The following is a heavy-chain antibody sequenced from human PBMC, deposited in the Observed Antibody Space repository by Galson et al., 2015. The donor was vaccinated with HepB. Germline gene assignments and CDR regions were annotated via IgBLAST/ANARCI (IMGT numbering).Heavy chain of an antibody. CDR1: GYTFTDYG. J-gene: IGHJ6*03. D-gene: IGHD3-10*01. V-gene: IGHV1-2*04. Sequence: SVKVSCKASGYTFTDYGFTRVRQAPGHGLEWMGWISPNTGVTDYAQKFQGWVTLTRDTAISTVYMDLSRLTSADTAVYYCARDLGSPHYYYTDVWGKGTTVTVSS. CDR2: ISPNTGVT. CDR3: ARDLGSPHYYYTDV.